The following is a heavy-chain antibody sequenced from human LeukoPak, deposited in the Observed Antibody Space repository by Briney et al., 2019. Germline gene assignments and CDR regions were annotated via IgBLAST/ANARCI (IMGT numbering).Heavy chain of an antibody. V-gene: IGHV4-34*01. J-gene: IGHJ6*04. CDR2: INHSGST. Sequence: SETLSLTCAVYGGPFSGYYWSWIRQPPGKGLEWIGEINHSGSTNYNPSLKSRVTISVDTSKNQFSLKLSSVTAADTAVYYCARGLGGDYYYYGMDVWGKGTTVTVSS. CDR1: GGPFSGYY. CDR3: ARGLGGDYYYYGMDV.